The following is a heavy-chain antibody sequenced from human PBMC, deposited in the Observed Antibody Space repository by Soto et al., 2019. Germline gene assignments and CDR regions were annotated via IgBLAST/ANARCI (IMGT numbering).Heavy chain of an antibody. J-gene: IGHJ3*02. CDR2: ISGSGGST. CDR3: AKILGSSWYREPYAFDI. D-gene: IGHD6-13*01. CDR1: GFTFSSYA. V-gene: IGHV3-23*01. Sequence: QPGGSLRLSCAASGFTFSSYAMSWVRQAPGKGLEWVSAISGSGGSTYYADSVKGRFTISRDNSKNTLYLQMNSLRAEDTAVYYCAKILGSSWYREPYAFDIWGQGTMVTVSS.